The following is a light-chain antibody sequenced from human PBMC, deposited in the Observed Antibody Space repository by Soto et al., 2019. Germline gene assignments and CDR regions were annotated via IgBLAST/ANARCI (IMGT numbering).Light chain of an antibody. J-gene: IGKJ1*01. CDR2: DAS. V-gene: IGKV1-5*01. CDR1: QTISGW. Sequence: DIQMTQSPSTLSACVGDTVTITCRASQTISGWLAWYQQRPGKAPNLLIFDASTLESGVPSRFSGSGSGTTFTLTISSLQSDDFATYYCLQYNGYYRTFGQGTKVYIK. CDR3: LQYNGYYRT.